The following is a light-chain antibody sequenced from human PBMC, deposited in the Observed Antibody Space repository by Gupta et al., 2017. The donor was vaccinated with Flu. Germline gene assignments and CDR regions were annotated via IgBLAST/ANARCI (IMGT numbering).Light chain of an antibody. V-gene: IGKV1-39*01. CDR1: QSITSY. J-gene: IGKJ4*01. CDR2: AAS. Sequence: DIQMTQSPSSLSASVGDRVTITCRASQSITSYLNWYQQRPGKAPKLLIYAASNLQSGVPSRFSGSGSGTEFTLTINSLQPEDFATYYCQQTYSTLLTFGGGTKVEIK. CDR3: QQTYSTLLT.